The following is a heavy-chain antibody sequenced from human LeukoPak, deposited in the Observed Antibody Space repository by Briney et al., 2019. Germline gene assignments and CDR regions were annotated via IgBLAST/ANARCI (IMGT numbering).Heavy chain of an antibody. Sequence: GGSLRLSCTASGFTFSNYVLHWVRQAPEKGLEYVSAISANGGSTYYTSSVKGRFTISRDNSKSTLHLQLGRLRPEDMGVYYSARVSRAQGGTDVWGQGTTVTVSS. J-gene: IGHJ6*02. CDR1: GFTFSNYV. V-gene: IGHV3-64*01. CDR3: ARVSRAQGGTDV. CDR2: ISANGGST.